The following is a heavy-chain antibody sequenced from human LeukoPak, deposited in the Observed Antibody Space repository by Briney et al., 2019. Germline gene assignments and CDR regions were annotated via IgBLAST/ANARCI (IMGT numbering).Heavy chain of an antibody. CDR1: GFTFSSYA. D-gene: IGHD2-2*01. CDR2: ISGSGGST. J-gene: IGHJ4*02. Sequence: GGSLRLSCAASGFTFSSYAMSWVRQAPGKGLEWVSAISGSGGSTYYADSVKGRFTISRDNSKNTLYLQMNGLRAEDTAVYYCAKVRGSTSCLDYWGQGTLVTVSS. CDR3: AKVRGSTSCLDY. V-gene: IGHV3-23*01.